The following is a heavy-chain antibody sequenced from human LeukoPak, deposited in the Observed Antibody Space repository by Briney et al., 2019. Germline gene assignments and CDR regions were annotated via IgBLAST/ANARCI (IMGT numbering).Heavy chain of an antibody. CDR2: IGPTGTDR. D-gene: IGHD1-14*01. Sequence: AGGSLRLSCAASGFTFSSCGFNWVRQAPGKGLEWVSSIGPTGTDRYYAASVRGRFTISRDNAKNSMYLQMDSLRDEDTAVYYCATETIGRHYDYWGQGTLLTVSS. CDR1: GFTFSSCG. CDR3: ATETIGRHYDY. J-gene: IGHJ4*02. V-gene: IGHV3-21*01.